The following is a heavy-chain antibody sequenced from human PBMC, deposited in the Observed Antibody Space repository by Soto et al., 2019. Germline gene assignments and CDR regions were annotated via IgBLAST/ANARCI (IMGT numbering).Heavy chain of an antibody. Sequence: VQLVESGGGVVQPGRSLRLSCAASGSTLSNYGMHWVRQAPGKGPEWVAVIWYDGSNKYYGESVKGRFSTSRDNAQNTLYRDINCMRASNTADYYCARDGGSHGPSYFDSGGQGSLVIFTS. CDR2: IWYDGSNK. D-gene: IGHD3-16*01. CDR3: ARDGGSHGPSYFDS. CDR1: GSTLSNYG. J-gene: IGHJ4*02. V-gene: IGHV3-33*01.